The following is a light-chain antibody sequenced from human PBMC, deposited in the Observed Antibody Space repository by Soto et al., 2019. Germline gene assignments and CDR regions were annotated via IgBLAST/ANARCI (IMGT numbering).Light chain of an antibody. CDR3: QQYNNRKT. CDR1: QSVSSN. Sequence: EIVMKQSPATLSVSSGVGATLSCRARQSVSSNLAWYQQKPGQAPRLLIYGESTRATGIPARFSGSGSGTEFTLTISSLQSEDFAVYYCQQYNNRKTFGQGTKVDI. V-gene: IGKV3-15*01. J-gene: IGKJ1*01. CDR2: GES.